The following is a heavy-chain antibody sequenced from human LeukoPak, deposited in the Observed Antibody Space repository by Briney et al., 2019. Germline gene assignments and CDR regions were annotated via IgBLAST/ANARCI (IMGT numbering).Heavy chain of an antibody. CDR3: ARSGDGYNWHYFDY. V-gene: IGHV3-23*01. CDR1: GFAFSSYA. J-gene: IGHJ4*02. D-gene: IGHD5-24*01. CDR2: ISGSGGST. Sequence: GGSLRLSCTASGFAFSSYAMTWVRQAPGKGLEWVSGISGSGGSTYYADSVKGRFTISRDSSKNTLYLQMNSLRAEDTAVYYCARSGDGYNWHYFDYWGQGTLVTVSS.